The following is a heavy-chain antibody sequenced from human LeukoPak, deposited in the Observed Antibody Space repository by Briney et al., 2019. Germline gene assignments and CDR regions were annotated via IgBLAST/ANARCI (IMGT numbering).Heavy chain of an antibody. D-gene: IGHD5-12*01. V-gene: IGHV3-66*01. CDR2: IYSGGST. J-gene: IGHJ4*02. CDR3: ARDGLGGYSGYDWGGYFDY. Sequence: GGSLRLSCAASGFTLSNHWMIWVRQAPGKGLEWVSVIYSGGSTYYADSVKGRFTISRDNSKNTLYLQMNSLRAEDTAVYYCARDGLGGYSGYDWGGYFDYWGQGTLVTVSS. CDR1: GFTLSNHW.